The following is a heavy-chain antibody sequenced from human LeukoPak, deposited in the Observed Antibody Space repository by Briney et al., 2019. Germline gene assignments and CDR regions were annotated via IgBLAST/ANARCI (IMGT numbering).Heavy chain of an antibody. CDR3: AKTDRITMVRGVITER. Sequence: AGGSLRLSCAASGFTFSSYAMSWVRQAPGKGLEWVSGISGSGGSTYYADSVKGRFTISRDNSKNTLYLQMNSLRAEDTAVYYCAKTDRITMVRGVITERWGQGTLVTVSS. D-gene: IGHD3-10*01. CDR2: ISGSGGST. V-gene: IGHV3-23*01. CDR1: GFTFSSYA. J-gene: IGHJ4*02.